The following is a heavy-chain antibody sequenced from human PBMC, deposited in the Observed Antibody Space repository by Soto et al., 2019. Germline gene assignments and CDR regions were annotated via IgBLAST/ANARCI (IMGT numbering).Heavy chain of an antibody. V-gene: IGHV4-31*03. Sequence: QVQLQESGPGLVKPSQTLSLTCSVSGGSITSGDYYWSWIRQHPGKGLEWIGYIYYSGSTYYNPSLKSRVTISVDTSKNQFTLKLSSVTAADTAVYYCARDRPTISGVVTPDYWGQGTLVTVSS. CDR2: IYYSGST. CDR1: GGSITSGDYY. CDR3: ARDRPTISGVVTPDY. J-gene: IGHJ4*02. D-gene: IGHD3-3*01.